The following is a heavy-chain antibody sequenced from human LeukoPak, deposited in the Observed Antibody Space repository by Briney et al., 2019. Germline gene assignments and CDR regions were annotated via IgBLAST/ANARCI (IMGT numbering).Heavy chain of an antibody. D-gene: IGHD5-18*01. CDR2: ISDSGIYI. V-gene: IGHV3-21*01. CDR3: AGGNSALLDY. J-gene: IGHJ4*02. Sequence: GGSLRLSCAASGFTSASNSMNWVRQAPGKGLEWVSSISDSGIYIFYSDSVKGRFTVSRDNAKNSLYLQMNSLRAEDTAVYYCAGGNSALLDYWGQGTLVTVSS. CDR1: GFTSASNS.